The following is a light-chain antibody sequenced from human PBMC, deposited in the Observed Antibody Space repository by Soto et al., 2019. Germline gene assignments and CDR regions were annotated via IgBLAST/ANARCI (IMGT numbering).Light chain of an antibody. CDR1: QRVGSN. CDR3: QQYNNWPPLT. V-gene: IGKV3-15*01. J-gene: IGKJ4*01. CDR2: DAS. Sequence: IVMTQSPGTLSVSPGERATLSCRASQRVGSNLAWYQQKPGQAPRLLIYDASTRATGIPARFSGSGSGTEFTLTISSLVSEDFAGYYCQQYNNWPPLTFGGGTKVEIK.